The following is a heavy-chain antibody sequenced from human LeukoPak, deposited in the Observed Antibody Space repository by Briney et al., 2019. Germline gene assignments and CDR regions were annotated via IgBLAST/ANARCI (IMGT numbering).Heavy chain of an antibody. CDR3: ARDLRTGYCSSTSCYGYFDY. Sequence: GGSLRLSCAASGFTFSSYAMHWVRQAPGKGLEWVAVMSYDGSNKYYADSVKGRFTISRDNSKNTLYLQMNSLRAEDTAVYYCARDLRTGYCSSTSCYGYFDYWGQGTLVTVSS. J-gene: IGHJ4*02. D-gene: IGHD2-2*01. CDR2: MSYDGSNK. CDR1: GFTFSSYA. V-gene: IGHV3-30*04.